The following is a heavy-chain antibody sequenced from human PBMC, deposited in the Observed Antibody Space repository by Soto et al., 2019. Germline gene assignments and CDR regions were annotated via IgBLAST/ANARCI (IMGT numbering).Heavy chain of an antibody. CDR2: IWYDGSNK. J-gene: IGHJ4*02. CDR3: ARAGNDYGDSSPTLDY. V-gene: IGHV3-33*01. Sequence: PGGSLRLSCAASGFTFSSYGMHWVRQAPGKGLEWVAVIWYDGSNKYYADPVKGRFTISRDNSKNTLYLQMNSLRAEDTAVYYCARAGNDYGDSSPTLDYWGQGTLVTVSS. CDR1: GFTFSSYG. D-gene: IGHD4-17*01.